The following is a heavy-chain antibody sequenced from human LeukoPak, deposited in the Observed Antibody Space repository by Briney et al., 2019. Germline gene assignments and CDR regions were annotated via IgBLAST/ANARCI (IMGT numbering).Heavy chain of an antibody. Sequence: PGESLKISCQGSGYSFTTYWISWVRQMPGKGLEWMGRIDPSDSYTNYSPSFQGHVTISADKSFSTAYLQWTSLKASDTAMYYCARHAKAYGSSCDYWGQGTLVTVSS. CDR3: ARHAKAYGSSCDY. D-gene: IGHD6-13*01. CDR1: GYSFTTYW. V-gene: IGHV5-10-1*01. CDR2: IDPSDSYT. J-gene: IGHJ4*02.